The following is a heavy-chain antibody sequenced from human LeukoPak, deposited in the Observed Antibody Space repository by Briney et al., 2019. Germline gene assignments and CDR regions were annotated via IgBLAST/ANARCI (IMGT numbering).Heavy chain of an antibody. Sequence: GESLQISCKGSGYSFTSYWIGWVRQMPGKGLEWMGIIYPGDSDTRYSPSFQGQVTISADKSISTAYLQWSSLKASDTAMYYCARPRGDILTGSPFDYWGQGTLVTVSS. D-gene: IGHD3-9*01. CDR2: IYPGDSDT. V-gene: IGHV5-51*01. J-gene: IGHJ4*02. CDR3: ARPRGDILTGSPFDY. CDR1: GYSFTSYW.